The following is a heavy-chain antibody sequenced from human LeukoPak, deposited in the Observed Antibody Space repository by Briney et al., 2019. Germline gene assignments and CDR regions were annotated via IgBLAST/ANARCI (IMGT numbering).Heavy chain of an antibody. CDR2: IWYDGSNK. Sequence: GGSLRLSCAASGFTFSGRGMHWVRRAPGKGLEWVAVIWYDGSNKYYADSVKGRFTISRDNSKNTLYLQMNSLRAEDTAVYYCARDQDDYWGQGTLVTVSS. CDR3: ARDQDDY. J-gene: IGHJ4*02. CDR1: GFTFSGRG. V-gene: IGHV3-33*01.